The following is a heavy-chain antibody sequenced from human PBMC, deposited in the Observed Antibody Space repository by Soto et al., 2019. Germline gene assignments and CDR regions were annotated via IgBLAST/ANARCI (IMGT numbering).Heavy chain of an antibody. J-gene: IGHJ4*02. V-gene: IGHV3-15*01. CDR1: GFTFSNAW. CDR3: TTLYDFWGEPIDY. D-gene: IGHD3-3*01. CDR2: IKSKTDGGTT. Sequence: EVPLVESGGGLVKPGGSLRLSCAASGFTFSNAWMSWVRQAPGKGLEWVGRIKSKTDGGTTDYAAPVKGRFTISRDDSKNTLYLQMNSLKTEDTAVYYCTTLYDFWGEPIDYWGQGTLVTVSS.